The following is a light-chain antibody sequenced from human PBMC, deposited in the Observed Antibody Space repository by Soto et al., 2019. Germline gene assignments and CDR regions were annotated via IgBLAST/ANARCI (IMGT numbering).Light chain of an antibody. CDR1: SGHSSYA. J-gene: IGLJ3*02. V-gene: IGLV4-69*01. CDR3: QTWGTGINWV. CDR2: LNSDDSH. Sequence: QAVLTQSPSASASLGASVKLTCTLSSGHSSYAIAWHQQQPEKGPRYLMKLNSDDSHSKGDGIPDRFSGSSSGAERYLTISSLQSEDEADYYCQTWGTGINWVFGGGTKLTVL.